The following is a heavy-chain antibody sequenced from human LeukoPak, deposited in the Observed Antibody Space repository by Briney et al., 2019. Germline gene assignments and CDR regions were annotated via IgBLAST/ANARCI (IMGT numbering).Heavy chain of an antibody. CDR2: IIPIFGTA. Sequence: SVKVSCKASGGTFSSYAISWVRQAPGQGLERMGGIIPIFGTANYAQKFQGRVTITADKSTSTAYMELSSLRSEDTAVYYCARDLFRYYDILTGYPLKCGFDPWGQGTLVTVSS. CDR3: ARDLFRYYDILTGYPLKCGFDP. V-gene: IGHV1-69*06. J-gene: IGHJ5*02. D-gene: IGHD3-9*01. CDR1: GGTFSSYA.